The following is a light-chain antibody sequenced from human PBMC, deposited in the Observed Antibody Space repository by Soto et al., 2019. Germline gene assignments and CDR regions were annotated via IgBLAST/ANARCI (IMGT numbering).Light chain of an antibody. V-gene: IGKV1-33*01. CDR2: DAS. J-gene: IGKJ3*01. Sequence: DIQMTQSPSSQSASVGDRVTITCQASQDISNYLNWYQQRPGKAPKLLIYDASNLETGVPSRFSGSGSGTDFTFTISSLQPEDLATYYCQQYDSLPLSFGPGTKVNI. CDR3: QQYDSLPLS. CDR1: QDISNY.